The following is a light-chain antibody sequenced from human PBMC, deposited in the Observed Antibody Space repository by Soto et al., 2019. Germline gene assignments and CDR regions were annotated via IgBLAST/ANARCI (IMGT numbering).Light chain of an antibody. V-gene: IGLV2-8*01. J-gene: IGLJ3*02. CDR3: SSYAGANIVM. Sequence: QSALTQPPSASGSPGQSVTISCTGTSSDVGGYNFVSWYQQHPGKVPRLIIYDVTKRPSGVPNRFSGSKSGNTASLIVSGLQAEDEADYYCSSYAGANIVMFGGGIKLTVL. CDR1: SSDVGGYNF. CDR2: DVT.